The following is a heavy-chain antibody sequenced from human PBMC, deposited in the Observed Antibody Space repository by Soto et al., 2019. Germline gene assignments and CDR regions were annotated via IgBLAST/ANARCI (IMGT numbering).Heavy chain of an antibody. Sequence: SVKVSCKASGGTFSSYAISWVRQAPGQGLEWMGGIIPIFGTANYAQKFQGRVTITADESTSTAYMELSRLRSDDTAVYYCFSGIAAAGPSWGVSNRFDPWGQGTLVTVSS. V-gene: IGHV1-69*13. J-gene: IGHJ5*02. CDR1: GGTFSSYA. D-gene: IGHD6-13*01. CDR2: IIPIFGTA. CDR3: FSGIAAAGPSWGVSNRFDP.